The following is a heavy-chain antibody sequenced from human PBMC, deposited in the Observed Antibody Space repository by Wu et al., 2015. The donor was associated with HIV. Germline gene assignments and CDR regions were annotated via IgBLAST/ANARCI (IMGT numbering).Heavy chain of an antibody. V-gene: IGHV1-69-2*01. CDR1: GYTFSDYY. J-gene: IGHJ6*02. CDR2: IDPEDGAT. CDR3: ARNTDSVATSLYSLGV. D-gene: IGHD5-12*01. Sequence: EVQLVQSGTEVKKPGATVKISCKVYGYTFSDYYMHWLQQAPGKGLEWVGLIDPEDGATKYAEKFQGRITITADTSIDTVYMEMSSLRSDDAAVYYCARNTDSVATSLYSLGVWGQGTVVTVSS.